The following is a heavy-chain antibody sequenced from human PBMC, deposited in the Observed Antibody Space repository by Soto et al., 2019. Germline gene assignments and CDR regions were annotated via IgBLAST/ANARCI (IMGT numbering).Heavy chain of an antibody. D-gene: IGHD1-26*01. V-gene: IGHV3-9*01. CDR2: ISWNSGTI. J-gene: IGHJ4*02. CDR3: AKDPGGGLDY. CDR1: GFTFVDYA. Sequence: GGSLRLSCAASGFTFVDYAMHWVRQAPGKGLEWVSGISWNSGTIDYADSVKGRFTISRDNAKNSLYLQMNSLRPEDTAFYFCAKDPGGGLDYWGQGTLVTVSS.